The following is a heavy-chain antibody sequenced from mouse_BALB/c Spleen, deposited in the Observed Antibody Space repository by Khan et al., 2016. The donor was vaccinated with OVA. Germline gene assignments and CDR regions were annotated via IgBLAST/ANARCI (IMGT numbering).Heavy chain of an antibody. Sequence: QVQLQQSGAELVKPGASVKLSCKTSGYTFTNYWIQWVKQRPGQGLGWIGQIFPGTGTTYYNENFKAKATLTLDTSSSTAYMQLSSLTSEDSSVYFCASVYFGNYEFAYWGQGTLVTVSA. J-gene: IGHJ3*01. CDR1: GYTFTNYW. V-gene: IGHV1S132*01. CDR2: IFPGTGTT. CDR3: ASVYFGNYEFAY. D-gene: IGHD2-1*01.